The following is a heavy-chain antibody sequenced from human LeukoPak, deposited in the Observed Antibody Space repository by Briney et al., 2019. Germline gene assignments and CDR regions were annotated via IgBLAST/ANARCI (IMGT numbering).Heavy chain of an antibody. CDR1: GYSISSGYY. V-gene: IGHV4-38-2*02. CDR2: IFHSGST. J-gene: IGHJ6*03. D-gene: IGHD3-10*01. Sequence: SETLSLTCTVSGYSISSGYYWGWIRQPPGKGLEWIGSIFHSGSTYYNPSLKSRVTISVDTSKNQFSLKLNSVTAADTAVYYCASVRRGFGESSKYYAYYYMGVWGKGTMVTISS. CDR3: ASVRRGFGESSKYYAYYYMGV.